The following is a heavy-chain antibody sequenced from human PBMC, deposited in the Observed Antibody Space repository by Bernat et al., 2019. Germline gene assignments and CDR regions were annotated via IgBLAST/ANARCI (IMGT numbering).Heavy chain of an antibody. CDR3: ARCRAEGDLDY. J-gene: IGHJ4*02. Sequence: EVQLVESGGGLFQPGGSLRLSCAASGFTVSSNYMSWARQPPGKGLEWVSILYSGVSTYYADSVKGRFTISRDNSKNTLYLQMNSLRADDTAVYYCARCRAEGDLDYWAQGTLVTVSS. CDR1: GFTVSSNY. CDR2: LYSGVST. V-gene: IGHV3-66*01. D-gene: IGHD3-16*01.